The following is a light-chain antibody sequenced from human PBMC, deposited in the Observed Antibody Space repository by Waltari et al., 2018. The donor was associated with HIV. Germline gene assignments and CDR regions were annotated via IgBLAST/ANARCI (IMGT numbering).Light chain of an antibody. CDR3: QSSDNTLSGSV. CDR2: NTN. V-gene: IGLV1-40*01. J-gene: IGLJ2*01. CDR1: RSNIGTHE. Sequence: VSGAPGQRVTLSCTGTRSNIGTHEVHWYQQLPGTAPRLLIYNTNSRPSGVPDRFSGSKSGTSASLAINGLQAEDEADYYCQSSDNTLSGSVFGGGTKLTVL.